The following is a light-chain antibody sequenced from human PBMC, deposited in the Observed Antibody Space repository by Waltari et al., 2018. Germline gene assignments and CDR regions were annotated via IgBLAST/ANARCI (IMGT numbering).Light chain of an antibody. V-gene: IGKV3-20*01. CDR1: QSVSNNQ. CDR2: GAF. Sequence: EIVLTQSPGTLFLSPGESATLSCRASQSVSNNQLAWYQQSPGQAPRVVIYGAFARATAIPDRFSGTGSGTDFTLTISGLEPEDFAMYYCQQYGSSPLTSGQGTCLE. J-gene: IGKJ5*01. CDR3: QQYGSSPLT.